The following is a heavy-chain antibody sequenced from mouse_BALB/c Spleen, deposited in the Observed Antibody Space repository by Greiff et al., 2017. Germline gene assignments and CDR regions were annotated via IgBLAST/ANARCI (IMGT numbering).Heavy chain of an antibody. CDR1: GYTFTDYY. V-gene: IGHV1-77*01. CDR3: SRVGGFAY. Sequence: VQLQQSGAELARPGASVKLSCKASGYTFTDYYINWVKQRTGQGLEWIGEIYPGSGNTYYNEKFKGKATLTADKSSSTAYMQRSSLTSEDSAVYFCSRVGGFAYWGQGTLVTVSA. CDR2: IYPGSGNT. J-gene: IGHJ3*01. D-gene: IGHD1-1*01.